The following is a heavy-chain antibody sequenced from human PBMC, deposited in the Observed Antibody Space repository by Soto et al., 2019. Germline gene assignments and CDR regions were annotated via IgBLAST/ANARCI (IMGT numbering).Heavy chain of an antibody. CDR1: GASISGFY. D-gene: IGHD1-26*01. V-gene: IGHV4-4*07. CDR3: VRDGAKTLRDWFDP. J-gene: IGHJ5*02. CDR2: IYATGTT. Sequence: SETLSLTCTVSGASISGFYWSWIRKSAGKGLEWIGRIYATGTTDYNPSLKSRVMMSVDTSKKQFSLKLRSVTAADTAVYYCVRDGAKTLRDWFDPWGQGISVTVSS.